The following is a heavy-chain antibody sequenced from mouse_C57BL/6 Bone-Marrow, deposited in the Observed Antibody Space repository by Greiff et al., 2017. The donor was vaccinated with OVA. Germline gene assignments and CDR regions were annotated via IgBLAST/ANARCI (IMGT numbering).Heavy chain of an antibody. J-gene: IGHJ3*01. D-gene: IGHD1-1*01. CDR3: ARPTVVEDWFAY. CDR2: ISSGSSTI. Sequence: DVKLVESGGGLVKPGGSLKLSCAASGFTFSDYGMHWVRQAPEKGLEWVAYISSGSSTIYYADTVKGRFTISRDNAKNTLFLQMTSLRSEDTAMYYCARPTVVEDWFAYWGQGTLVTVSA. CDR1: GFTFSDYG. V-gene: IGHV5-17*01.